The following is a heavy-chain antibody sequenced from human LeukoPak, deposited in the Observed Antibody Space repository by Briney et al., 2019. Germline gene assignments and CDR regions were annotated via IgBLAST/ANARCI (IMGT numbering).Heavy chain of an antibody. CDR3: ARNGADNRGGYGMDV. V-gene: IGHV4-34*01. D-gene: IGHD2-8*01. J-gene: IGHJ6*02. CDR2: INHSGST. Sequence: PSETLSLTCAVYGGSFSGYYWSWIRQPPGKGLEWIGEINHSGSTNYNPSLKSRVTISVDTSKNQFSLKLSSVTAADTAVYYCARNGADNRGGYGMDVWGQGTTVTVSS. CDR1: GGSFSGYY.